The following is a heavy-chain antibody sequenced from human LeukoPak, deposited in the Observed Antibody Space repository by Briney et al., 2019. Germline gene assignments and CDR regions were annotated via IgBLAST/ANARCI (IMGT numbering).Heavy chain of an antibody. CDR2: ISGGGGST. V-gene: IGHV3-23*01. J-gene: IGHJ4*02. CDR3: AKGLGSGWYLFEY. Sequence: SGGSLRLSCAASGFTFTSNSMNWVRQAPGKGLEWVSTISGGGGSTYYADSVKGRFTISRDNSKNTLYLQVNSLRAEDTAVYYCAKGLGSGWYLFEYWGQGTLVTVSS. D-gene: IGHD6-19*01. CDR1: GFTFTSNS.